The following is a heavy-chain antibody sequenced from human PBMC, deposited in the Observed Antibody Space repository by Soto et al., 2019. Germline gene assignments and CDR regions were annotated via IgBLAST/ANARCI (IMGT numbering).Heavy chain of an antibody. CDR2: IYYSGST. CDR3: ARDRLWFGEPRGMDV. J-gene: IGHJ6*02. V-gene: IGHV4-30-4*01. D-gene: IGHD3-10*01. Sequence: QVQLQESGPGLVKPSQTLSLTCTVSGGSISSGDYYWSWIRQPPGKGLEWIGYIYYSGSTYYNPSLKSRVTISLDTSKNQFSLKLSSVTAADTAVYYCARDRLWFGEPRGMDVWGQGTTVTVSS. CDR1: GGSISSGDYY.